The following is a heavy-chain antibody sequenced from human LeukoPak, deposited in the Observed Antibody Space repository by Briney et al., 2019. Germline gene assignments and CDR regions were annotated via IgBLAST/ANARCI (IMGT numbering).Heavy chain of an antibody. D-gene: IGHD1-26*01. V-gene: IGHV4-34*01. CDR2: INQSGVT. Sequence: SETLSLTCAVYGGSFTTYYSSWFRQPPGKGLEWIGEINQSGVTHYNPSLKSRLTISGDTCKNQFSLKLTSVTAADTAVYFCLRGRNWEQSWGQGTLVTVSS. J-gene: IGHJ4*02. CDR3: LRGRNWEQS. CDR1: GGSFTTYY.